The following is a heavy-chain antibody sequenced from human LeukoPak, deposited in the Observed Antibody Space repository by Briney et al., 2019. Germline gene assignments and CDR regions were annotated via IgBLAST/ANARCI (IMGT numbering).Heavy chain of an antibody. CDR2: ISSSSSYI. V-gene: IGHV3-21*01. J-gene: IGHJ4*02. CDR1: GFTFSSYS. D-gene: IGHD5-24*01. Sequence: GGSLRLSCAASGFTFSSYSMNWVRQAPGKGLEWVSSISSSSSYIYYADSVKGRFTISRDNAKNSLYLQMNSLRAEDMAVYYCARDANDYNFDYWGQGTLVTVSS. CDR3: ARDANDYNFDY.